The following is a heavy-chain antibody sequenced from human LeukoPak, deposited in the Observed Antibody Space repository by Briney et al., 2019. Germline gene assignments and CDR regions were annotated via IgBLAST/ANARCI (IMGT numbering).Heavy chain of an antibody. CDR3: ARGTNRLPPFSARYNWNDVSFAGWYFDL. CDR2: IIPIFGTA. D-gene: IGHD1-1*01. Sequence: SVKVSCKASGGTFSGYAISWVRQAPGQGLEWMGGIIPIFGTANYAQKFQGRVTITADESTSTAYMELSSLRSEDTAVYYCARGTNRLPPFSARYNWNDVSFAGWYFDLWGRGTLVTVSS. J-gene: IGHJ2*01. CDR1: GGTFSGYA. V-gene: IGHV1-69*01.